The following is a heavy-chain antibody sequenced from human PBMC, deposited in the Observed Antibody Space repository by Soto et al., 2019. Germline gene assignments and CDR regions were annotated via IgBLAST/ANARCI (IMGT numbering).Heavy chain of an antibody. V-gene: IGHV3-48*03. J-gene: IGHJ2*01. CDR1: GFTFSSYE. CDR3: ARVLRSSLWYFDL. CDR2: ISSRGSTI. Sequence: GGPLRLSCAASGFTFSSYEMNWVRNAPGKGLEWVSYISSRGSTIYYTDSVKGRFTISRDNARNSLYLQMNSLRAEGTAVYYCARVLRSSLWYFDLWGRSTLVTVSS.